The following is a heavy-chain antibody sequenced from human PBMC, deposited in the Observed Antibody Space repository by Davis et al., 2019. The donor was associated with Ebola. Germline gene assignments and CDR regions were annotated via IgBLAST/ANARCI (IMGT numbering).Heavy chain of an antibody. Sequence: PGGSLRLSCAASGFTFSNYVLNWVRQAPEKGLVWVSRTNNDGGHTSYAESVKGRFTMFRDNAKNTLYLQMNSLRAEDTAVYYCGRVIMIPGIGMDVWGQGTTVTVSS. D-gene: IGHD3-16*01. CDR1: GFTFSNYV. J-gene: IGHJ6*02. CDR3: GRVIMIPGIGMDV. V-gene: IGHV3-74*01. CDR2: TNNDGGHT.